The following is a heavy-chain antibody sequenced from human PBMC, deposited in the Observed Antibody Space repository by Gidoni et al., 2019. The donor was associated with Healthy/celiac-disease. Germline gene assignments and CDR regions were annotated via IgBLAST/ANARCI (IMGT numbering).Heavy chain of an antibody. V-gene: IGHV1-69*01. D-gene: IGHD4-4*01. CDR3: AREGAHSNYFDY. CDR1: GATFSSYA. CDR2: IIPIFGTA. J-gene: IGHJ4*02. Sequence: QVQLVQSGAQVKKPGSSVKVSCTASGATFSSYAISVVLQAPGQGREWMGGIIPIFGTANYAQQFQGRVTITEDESTSTAYMELSSLGYEDTAVYYCAREGAHSNYFDYWGQGTLVTVSS.